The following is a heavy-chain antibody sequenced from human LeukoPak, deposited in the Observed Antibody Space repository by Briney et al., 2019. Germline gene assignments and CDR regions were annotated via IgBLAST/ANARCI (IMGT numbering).Heavy chain of an antibody. CDR3: AMRPTVTTVDAFDI. D-gene: IGHD4-17*01. J-gene: IGHJ3*02. CDR2: IYPGDSST. CDR1: GYSFTTYW. V-gene: IGHV5-51*01. Sequence: HGESLKFSRKGSGYSFTTYWIGWVRQMPGKGLEWMGIIYPGDSSTAYSPSFQGQVTISVDKSSSTAYLQWNTLKASDTAIYYCAMRPTVTTVDAFDIWGQGTMVTVSS.